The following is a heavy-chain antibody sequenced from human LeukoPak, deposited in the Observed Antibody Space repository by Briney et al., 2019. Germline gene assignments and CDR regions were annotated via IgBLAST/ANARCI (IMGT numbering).Heavy chain of an antibody. Sequence: GGSLRLSCAASGFTFSSYEMNWVRQAPGKGLEWVSAIGGSGGSTYYADSVKGRFTISRDNAKKSLYLQMNSLRAEDTAVYYCARASSHAPYSSGWYDYWGQGTLVTVSS. J-gene: IGHJ4*02. V-gene: IGHV3-48*03. CDR2: IGGSGGST. CDR3: ARASSHAPYSSGWYDY. CDR1: GFTFSSYE. D-gene: IGHD6-19*01.